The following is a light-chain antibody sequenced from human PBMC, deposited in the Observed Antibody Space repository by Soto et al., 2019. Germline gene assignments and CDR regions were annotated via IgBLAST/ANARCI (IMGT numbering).Light chain of an antibody. Sequence: EIMMTQSPGTLSVSPGVGATLSCTASQSVNLNSAWYQPKPGQPPRLLLYGASTRAPGIPVRFRGSGSGTEFPLTDSTLQSEDSAVYNSQQYNSWPRGTFGLGTKVEIK. CDR2: GAS. CDR3: QQYNSWPRGT. V-gene: IGKV3-15*01. J-gene: IGKJ3*01. CDR1: QSVNLN.